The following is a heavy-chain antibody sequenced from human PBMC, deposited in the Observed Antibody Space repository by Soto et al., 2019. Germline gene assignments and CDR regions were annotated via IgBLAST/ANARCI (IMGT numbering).Heavy chain of an antibody. CDR1: GDSVSSNSAA. J-gene: IGHJ6*02. CDR2: TYYRSKWYN. V-gene: IGHV6-1*01. D-gene: IGHD6-13*01. CDR3: AKVYSSSWFSTPYYYYGMDV. Sequence: SQTLSLTCVISGDSVSSNSAAWNWIRQSPSRGLEWLGRTYYRSKWYNDYAVSVKSRITINPDTSKNQFSLQLNSVTPEDTAVYYCAKVYSSSWFSTPYYYYGMDVWGQGTTVTVSS.